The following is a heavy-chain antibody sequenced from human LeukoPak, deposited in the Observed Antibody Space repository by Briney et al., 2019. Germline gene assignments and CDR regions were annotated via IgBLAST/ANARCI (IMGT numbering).Heavy chain of an antibody. CDR1: GYRFTSYW. D-gene: IGHD2-2*01. CDR2: IYAGDSNT. J-gene: IGHJ4*02. CDR3: ARLGGGLYCTSTRCFYDY. V-gene: IGHV5-51*01. Sequence: GESLKISCKGSGYRFTSYWIGWVRRMPGKGLEWMGLIYAGDSNTRYRPSFQGQVTISVDKSISTAYLQWSSLKASDTAMYYCARLGGGLYCTSTRCFYDYWGQGTLVTVSP.